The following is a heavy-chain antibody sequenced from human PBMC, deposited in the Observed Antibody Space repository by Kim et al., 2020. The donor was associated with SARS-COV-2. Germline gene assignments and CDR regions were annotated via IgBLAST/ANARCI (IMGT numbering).Heavy chain of an antibody. J-gene: IGHJ4*02. Sequence: GGSLRLSCAASGFSFSSYWMHWVRQAPGXGXVWVSRINSDGSSTSYADSVKGRFTVARDNAKSTLSLQRNSLRAGDTAVYYCGRYSENYHAGDDWGQGILVTVSP. V-gene: IGHV3-74*01. CDR1: GFSFSSYW. D-gene: IGHD1-26*01. CDR2: INSDGSST. CDR3: GRYSENYHAGDD.